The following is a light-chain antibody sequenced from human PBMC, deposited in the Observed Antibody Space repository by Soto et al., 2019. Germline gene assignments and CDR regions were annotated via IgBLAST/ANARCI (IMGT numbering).Light chain of an antibody. Sequence: SYELTQPPSGSVSPGQTASITCSGDKLGDKYACWYQQKPGQSPVLVIYQDSKRPSGIPERFSGSNSGNTATLTISGTQAMDEADYYCQAWDSSDVVFGGGTQLTVL. V-gene: IGLV3-1*01. CDR2: QDS. CDR3: QAWDSSDVV. CDR1: KLGDKY. J-gene: IGLJ2*01.